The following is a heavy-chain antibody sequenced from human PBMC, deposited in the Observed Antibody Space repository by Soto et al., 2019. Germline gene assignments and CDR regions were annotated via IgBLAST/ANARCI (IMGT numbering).Heavy chain of an antibody. J-gene: IGHJ3*02. CDR3: ARDHRIAAAGNDAFDI. D-gene: IGHD6-13*01. CDR1: GFTFSSYG. V-gene: IGHV3-33*08. Sequence: GGSLRLSCAASGFTFSSYGMHWVRQAPGKGVEWVAVIWYDGSNKYYADSVKGRFTISIDNSKNTLYLQMNSLSAEDTAVYYCARDHRIAAAGNDAFDIWGQGTMVTVSS. CDR2: IWYDGSNK.